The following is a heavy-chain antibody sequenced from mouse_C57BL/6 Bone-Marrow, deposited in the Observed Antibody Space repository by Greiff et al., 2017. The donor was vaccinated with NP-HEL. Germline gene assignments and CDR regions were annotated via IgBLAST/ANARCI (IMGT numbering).Heavy chain of an antibody. CDR3: ARTLYYYGSSYSYWYFDV. CDR2: INPGSGGT. CDR1: GYAFTNYL. J-gene: IGHJ1*03. V-gene: IGHV1-54*01. D-gene: IGHD1-1*01. Sequence: VKLMESGAELVRPGTSVKVSCKASGYAFTNYLIEWVKQRPGQGLEWIGVINPGSGGTNYNEKFKGKATLTADKSSSTAYMQLSSLTSEDSAVYFCARTLYYYGSSYSYWYFDVWGTGTTVTVSS.